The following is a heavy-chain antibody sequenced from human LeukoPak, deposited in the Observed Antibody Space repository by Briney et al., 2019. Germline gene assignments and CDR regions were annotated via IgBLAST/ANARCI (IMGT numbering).Heavy chain of an antibody. Sequence: PSETLSLTCTVSGGSVSSGSYYWSWIRQPPGKGLEWIWYIYYSGSTNYNPSLKSRVTISVDTSKNQFSLKLSSVTAADTAVYYCARGIDTAMVTWEKDYYGSSGYHYFDYWGQGTLVTVSS. V-gene: IGHV4-61*01. CDR1: GGSVSSGSYY. CDR2: IYYSGST. J-gene: IGHJ4*02. D-gene: IGHD3-22*01. CDR3: ARGIDTAMVTWEKDYYGSSGYHYFDY.